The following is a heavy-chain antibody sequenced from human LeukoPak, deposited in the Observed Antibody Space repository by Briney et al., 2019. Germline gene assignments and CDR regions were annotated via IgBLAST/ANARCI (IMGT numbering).Heavy chain of an antibody. Sequence: GGSLRLSCAASGFTFSSYAMHWVRQAPGKGLEYVSAISSNGGSTYYANSVKGRFTISRDNSKNTLYLQMGSLRAEDTAVYYCARDPRGPTTYDSSARDSLDYWGQGTLVTVSS. CDR1: GFTFSSYA. J-gene: IGHJ4*02. V-gene: IGHV3-64*01. D-gene: IGHD3-22*01. CDR3: ARDPRGPTTYDSSARDSLDY. CDR2: ISSNGGST.